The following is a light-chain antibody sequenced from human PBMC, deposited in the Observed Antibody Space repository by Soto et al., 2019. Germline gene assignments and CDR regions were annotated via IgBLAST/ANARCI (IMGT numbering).Light chain of an antibody. CDR2: GAS. J-gene: IGKJ2*01. V-gene: IGKV3-20*01. CDR3: QEYGSSPPYT. Sequence: EIVLTQSPGTLSLSPGERATLSCRASQSVSSSYLAWYQQKPGQAPRLLIYGASSRATGIPDSFSGGGSGLDCSLTSSRLEPADFAVYYCQEYGSSPPYTFGKGTKLEIK. CDR1: QSVSSSY.